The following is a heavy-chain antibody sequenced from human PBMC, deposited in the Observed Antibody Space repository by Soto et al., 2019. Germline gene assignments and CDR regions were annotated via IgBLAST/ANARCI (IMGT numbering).Heavy chain of an antibody. V-gene: IGHV3-30*18. CDR3: AKDFFLDPVAGNLPDY. J-gene: IGHJ4*02. Sequence: GGSLRLSCAASGFTFSSYGMHWVRQAPGKGLEWVAVISYDGSNKYYADSVKGRFTISRDNSKNTLYLQMNSLRAEDTAVYYCAKDFFLDPVAGNLPDYWGQGTLVTVSS. CDR1: GFTFSSYG. D-gene: IGHD6-19*01. CDR2: ISYDGSNK.